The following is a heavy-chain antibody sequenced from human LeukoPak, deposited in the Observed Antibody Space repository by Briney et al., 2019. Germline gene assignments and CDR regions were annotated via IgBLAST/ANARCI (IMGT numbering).Heavy chain of an antibody. CDR1: RFTFNTYA. Sequence: PGGSLRLSCAASRFTFNTYAMSWVRQAPGKGLEWVSAISGSGGSTYYADSVKGRFTISRDNSKNTLYLQMNSLRAEDTAVYYCAKLPREYCSSTSCPNWFDTWGQGTLVTVSS. V-gene: IGHV3-23*01. CDR2: ISGSGGST. D-gene: IGHD2-2*01. CDR3: AKLPREYCSSTSCPNWFDT. J-gene: IGHJ5*02.